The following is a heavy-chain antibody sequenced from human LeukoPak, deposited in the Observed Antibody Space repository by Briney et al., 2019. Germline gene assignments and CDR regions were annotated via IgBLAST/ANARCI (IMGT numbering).Heavy chain of an antibody. CDR3: ASTPPGGSGSYSF. V-gene: IGHV3-30-3*01. CDR1: GFTFRTYA. J-gene: IGHJ4*02. Sequence: GGSLRLSCAASGFTFRTYAMHWVRQAPGKGLEWVAVISYDGNNKEYADSVKGQFTISRDNSKDTLYLQMNSLRAEDTAVYYCASTPPGGSGSYSFWGQGTLVTVSS. D-gene: IGHD1-26*01. CDR2: ISYDGNNK.